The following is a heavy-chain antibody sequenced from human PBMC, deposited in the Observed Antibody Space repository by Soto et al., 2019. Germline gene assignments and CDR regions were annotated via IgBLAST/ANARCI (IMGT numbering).Heavy chain of an antibody. CDR2: MNPNSGNT. J-gene: IGHJ4*02. D-gene: IGHD3-10*01. V-gene: IGHV1-8*01. CDR3: ARLCSVRGVIDY. Sequence: ASVKVSCKASGYTFTSYDINWVRQATGQGLEWMGWMNPNSGNTGYAQKFQGRVTMTRNTSISTAYMELSSLRSEDTAVYYCARLCSVRGVIDYWGQGTLVTVSS. CDR1: GYTFTSYD.